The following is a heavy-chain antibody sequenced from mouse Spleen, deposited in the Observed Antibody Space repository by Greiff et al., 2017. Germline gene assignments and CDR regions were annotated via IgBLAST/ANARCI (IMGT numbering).Heavy chain of an antibody. Sequence: EVKLMESGGGLVKPGGSLKLSCAASGFTFSDYGMHWVRQAPEKGLEWVAYISSGSSTIYYADTVKGRFTISRDNAKNTLFLQMTSLRSEDTAMYYCARLTGREAMDYWGQGTSVTVSS. V-gene: IGHV5-17*01. CDR1: GFTFSDYG. CDR3: ARLTGREAMDY. J-gene: IGHJ4*01. CDR2: ISSGSSTI. D-gene: IGHD4-1*01.